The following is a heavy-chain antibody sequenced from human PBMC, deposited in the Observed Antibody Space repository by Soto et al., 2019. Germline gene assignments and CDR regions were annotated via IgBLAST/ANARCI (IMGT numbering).Heavy chain of an antibody. CDR2: ISYDGSNK. CDR3: AKSPNEQWLVLEGYFDY. CDR1: GFTFSSYG. V-gene: IGHV3-30*18. D-gene: IGHD6-19*01. Sequence: QVQLVESGGGVVQPGRSLRLSCAASGFTFSSYGMHWVRQAPGKGLEWVAVISYDGSNKYYADSGKGRFTISKDNSKSTLYLQMNSLRAEDTAVYYRAKSPNEQWLVLEGYFDYCGQGSLVTVSS. J-gene: IGHJ4*02.